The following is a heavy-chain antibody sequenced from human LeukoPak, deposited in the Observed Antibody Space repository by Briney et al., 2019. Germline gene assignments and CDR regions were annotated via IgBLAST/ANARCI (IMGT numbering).Heavy chain of an antibody. Sequence: PSETLSLTCSVSGDSISGSTSFWGWIRQPPGKGLEWIGTIYYSGSTYYNPSLKSRVTISVDTSKNQFSVKLSSVTAADTAVYYCATLAHYYDSSGYYYWFDPWGQGTLVTVSS. J-gene: IGHJ5*02. CDR3: ATLAHYYDSSGYYYWFDP. D-gene: IGHD3-22*01. CDR2: IYYSGST. V-gene: IGHV4-39*07. CDR1: GDSISGSTSF.